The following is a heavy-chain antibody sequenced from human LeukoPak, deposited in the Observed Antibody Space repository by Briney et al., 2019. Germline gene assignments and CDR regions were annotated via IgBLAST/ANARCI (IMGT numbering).Heavy chain of an antibody. CDR1: GYTFTGYY. D-gene: IGHD3-9*01. V-gene: IGHV1-2*02. CDR2: INPNSGGT. J-gene: IGHJ6*03. Sequence: GSVKVSCKASGYTFTGYYMHWVRQAPGQGLEWMGWINPNSGGTNHAQKLQGRVTMTRDTSISTVYMELSRLRSDDTAVYYCARDPDDILPGYYLDGYYYYMDVWGKGTTVTVSS. CDR3: ARDPDDILPGYYLDGYYYYMDV.